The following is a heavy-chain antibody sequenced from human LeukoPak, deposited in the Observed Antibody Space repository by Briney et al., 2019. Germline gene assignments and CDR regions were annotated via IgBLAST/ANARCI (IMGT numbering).Heavy chain of an antibody. D-gene: IGHD3-10*01. CDR1: GYTFTSYG. CDR3: ARDPGWFGELLSYYFDY. Sequence: ASVKVSCKASGYTFTSYGISWVRQAPGQGLERMGWISAYNGNTNYAQELQGRVTMTTDTSTSTAYMELRSLRSDDTAVYYCARDPGWFGELLSYYFDYGGQGTLVTVSS. J-gene: IGHJ4*02. CDR2: ISAYNGNT. V-gene: IGHV1-18*04.